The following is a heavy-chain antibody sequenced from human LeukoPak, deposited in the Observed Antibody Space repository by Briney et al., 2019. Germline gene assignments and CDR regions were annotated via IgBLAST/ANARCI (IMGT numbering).Heavy chain of an antibody. CDR1: GGSFSGYY. J-gene: IGHJ4*02. V-gene: IGHV4-34*01. Sequence: SETLSLSCAVYGGSFSGYYWSWSRQPPGKGLEWIGEINHSGSTNYNPSLKSRVTISVDTSKNQFSLKLSSVTAADTAVYYCARGAPPAPDYWGQGTLVTVSS. CDR3: ARGAPPAPDY. CDR2: INHSGST.